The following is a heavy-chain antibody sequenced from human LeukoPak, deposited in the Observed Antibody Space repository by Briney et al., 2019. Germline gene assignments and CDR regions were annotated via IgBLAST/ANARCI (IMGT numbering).Heavy chain of an antibody. CDR3: ARDIGRGDY. CDR2: ISYDGSNK. J-gene: IGHJ4*02. CDR1: GFTFSSYG. D-gene: IGHD1-26*01. Sequence: PGRSLRLSCAASGFTFSSYGMHWVRQAPGKGLEWVAVISYDGSNKYYADSVKGRFTISRDNAKNSLYLQMNSLRAEDTAVYYCARDIGRGDYWGQGTLVTVSS. V-gene: IGHV3-30*03.